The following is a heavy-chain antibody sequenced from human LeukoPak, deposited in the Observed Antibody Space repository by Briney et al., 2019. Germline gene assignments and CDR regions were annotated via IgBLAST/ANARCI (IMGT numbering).Heavy chain of an antibody. CDR1: GGSFSDYY. D-gene: IGHD5-24*01. V-gene: IGHV4-34*01. J-gene: IGHJ4*02. CDR3: ARGIDAYKGGNY. Sequence: SETLSLTCAVCGGSFSDYYWSWIRQPPGRGLEWIGEIHPSGSTGYNPSLKSRVTISVDTSKNQFSLKLISVTAADTAIYYCARGIDAYKGGNYWGQGTLVTVSS. CDR2: IHPSGST.